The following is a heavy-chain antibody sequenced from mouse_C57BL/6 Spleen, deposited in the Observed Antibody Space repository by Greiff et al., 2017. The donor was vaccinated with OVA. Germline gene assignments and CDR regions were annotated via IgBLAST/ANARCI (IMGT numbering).Heavy chain of an antibody. V-gene: IGHV1-64*01. CDR1: GYTFTSYW. CDR2: IHPNSGST. D-gene: IGHD1-1*01. CDR3: ARAGTDRDCSSYVGYYFDY. Sequence: QVKLQQPGAELVKPGASVKLSCKASGYTFTSYWMHWVKQRPGQGLEWIGMIHPNSGSTNYNEKFKSKATLTVDKSSSTAYMQLSSLTSEDSAVYDCARAGTDRDCSSYVGYYFDYWGQGTTLSVSS. J-gene: IGHJ2*01.